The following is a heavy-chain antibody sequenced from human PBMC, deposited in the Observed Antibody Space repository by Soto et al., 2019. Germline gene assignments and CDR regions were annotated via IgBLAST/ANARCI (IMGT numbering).Heavy chain of an antibody. D-gene: IGHD5-12*01. CDR3: ARLAYSHYST. CDR2: IYYSGTT. Sequence: SDTLSVTCTVSGGSIKVGGYYWGWIRQPPGKGLEWVATIYYSGTTYYNPSLKSRLTISLDTSRNQFSLDLTSVTAADTAVYYCARLAYSHYSTWGQGTLVTVS. V-gene: IGHV4-39*01. CDR1: GGSIKVGGYY. J-gene: IGHJ4*02.